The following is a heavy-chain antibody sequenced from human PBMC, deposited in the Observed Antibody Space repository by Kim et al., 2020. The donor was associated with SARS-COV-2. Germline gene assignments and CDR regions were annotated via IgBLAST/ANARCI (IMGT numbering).Heavy chain of an antibody. J-gene: IGHJ3*02. V-gene: IGHV3-64D*06. D-gene: IGHD7-27*01. CDR3: VKDSVNWEGFDI. Sequence: YYADSVKGKFTISRDNSKNTLYLQMSSLRAEDTAVYYCVKDSVNWEGFDIWGQGTMVTVSS.